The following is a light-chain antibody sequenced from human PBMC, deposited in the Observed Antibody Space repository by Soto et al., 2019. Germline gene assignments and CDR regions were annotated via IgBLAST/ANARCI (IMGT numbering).Light chain of an antibody. CDR1: QCISNY. V-gene: IGKV1-27*01. CDR2: SSF. J-gene: IGKJ1*01. Sequence: DIQMTQSPSSLSASVGDRVTIACRASQCISNYLVWYQQKPGKVPKLLLYSSFTLQSGVPSRFSGSGSGTDFTLTITSLQPEDVATYYCQKYNCDQWTFGQGTKVEIK. CDR3: QKYNCDQWT.